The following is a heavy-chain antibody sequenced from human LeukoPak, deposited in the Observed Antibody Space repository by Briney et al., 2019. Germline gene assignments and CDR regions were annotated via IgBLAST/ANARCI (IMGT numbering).Heavy chain of an antibody. CDR2: ISYDGSNK. D-gene: IGHD6-6*01. J-gene: IGHJ5*02. Sequence: PGGSLRLSCAASGFTFSSYAMHWVRQAPGKGLEWVAVISYDGSNKYYADSVKGRFTISRDNSKNTLYLQMNSLRAEDTAVYYCARGHRSGIEYSSSILNWFDPWGQGALVTVSS. CDR1: GFTFSSYA. V-gene: IGHV3-30-3*01. CDR3: ARGHRSGIEYSSSILNWFDP.